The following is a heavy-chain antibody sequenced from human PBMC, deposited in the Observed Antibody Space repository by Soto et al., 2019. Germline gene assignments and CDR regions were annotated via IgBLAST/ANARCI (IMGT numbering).Heavy chain of an antibody. V-gene: IGHV1-3*01. CDR1: GYTFNIYA. J-gene: IGHJ3*02. CDR3: ARDCTYCGGDTGREAFDI. D-gene: IGHD2-21*01. CDR2: MNAGNGNT. Sequence: QVRLEQSVADVKTPGASVKVSCQASGYTFNIYAIHWVRQAPGQRPEWMGWMNAGNGNTEYSPKFHGRVTMTRDRYARAAYMELSGLTSEDTAVYYCARDCTYCGGDTGREAFDIWGQGTMVTVS.